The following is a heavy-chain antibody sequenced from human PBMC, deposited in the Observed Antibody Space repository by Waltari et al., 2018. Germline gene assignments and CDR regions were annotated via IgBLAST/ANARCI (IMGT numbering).Heavy chain of an antibody. CDR1: GGSISSSTYY. V-gene: IGHV4-39*07. Sequence: QLQLQESGPGLVKPSETLSLTCTVSGGSISSSTYYWGWIRQTPGKGLECIGSIYYSGTPYHNPSLKSRITIAIDTSQNQFSLKLYSVTAADTAVYYCARLPLNYAVDVWGQGTTVTVSS. CDR2: IYYSGTP. CDR3: ARLPLNYAVDV. J-gene: IGHJ6*02. D-gene: IGHD3-9*01.